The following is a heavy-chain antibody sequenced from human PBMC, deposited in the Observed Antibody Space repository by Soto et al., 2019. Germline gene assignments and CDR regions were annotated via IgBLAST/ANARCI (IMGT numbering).Heavy chain of an antibody. D-gene: IGHD4-17*01. V-gene: IGHV1-69*06. J-gene: IGHJ3*02. CDR2: ILPIFGTA. Sequence: GAPVEASSKAPGGTFSTSSLNWGRQAPGQRPEWMGNILPIFGTADYAQKFQGRVTITADKSTNTAYMELRSLLSEDTAVYYCARGHEYGGNSDAFDIWGQGTVVTVS. CDR3: ARGHEYGGNSDAFDI. CDR1: GGTFSTSS.